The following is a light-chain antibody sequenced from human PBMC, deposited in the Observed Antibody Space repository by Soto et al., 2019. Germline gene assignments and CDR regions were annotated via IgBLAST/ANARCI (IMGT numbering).Light chain of an antibody. CDR2: QTS. CDR3: HQRQSWPRT. CDR1: QYMNPR. V-gene: IGKV3-11*01. J-gene: IGKJ1*01. Sequence: EIVLTQSPATLSSFPGERVTPSSRASQYMNPRLAWYPHRPGQAPRLLIYQTSIRAAGIPARFSASGSGTDFTLTISDVQPEDFALYYCHQRQSWPRTFGQGTKVDIK.